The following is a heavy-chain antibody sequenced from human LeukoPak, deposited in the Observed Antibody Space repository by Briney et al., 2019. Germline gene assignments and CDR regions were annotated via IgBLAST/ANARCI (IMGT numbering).Heavy chain of an antibody. D-gene: IGHD2-2*01. Sequence: NPSETLSFTCTGSGGSISGYYWSRHRPPAGNGLEWCGRIYTGWSTNYNPSPKSRVTMSVDTSKNQFSLKLSSVTAADTAVYYCARDLGYCSSTSCPIHLYYMDVWGKGTTVTISS. CDR1: GGSISGYY. J-gene: IGHJ6*03. V-gene: IGHV4-4*07. CDR2: IYTGWST. CDR3: ARDLGYCSSTSCPIHLYYMDV.